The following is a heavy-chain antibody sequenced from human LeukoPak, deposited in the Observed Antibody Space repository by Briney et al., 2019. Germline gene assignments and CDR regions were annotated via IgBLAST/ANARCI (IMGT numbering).Heavy chain of an antibody. D-gene: IGHD3-10*01. Sequence: PGGSLRLSCAASGFTFSSYWMHWVRQAPGKGLEWVSAISGSGGSTYYADSVKGRFTISRDNSKNTLYLQMNSLRAEDTAVYYCARGDLHYHDSTRRGFDIWGQGTKVTVSS. CDR2: ISGSGGST. V-gene: IGHV3-23*01. J-gene: IGHJ3*02. CDR1: GFTFSSYW. CDR3: ARGDLHYHDSTRRGFDI.